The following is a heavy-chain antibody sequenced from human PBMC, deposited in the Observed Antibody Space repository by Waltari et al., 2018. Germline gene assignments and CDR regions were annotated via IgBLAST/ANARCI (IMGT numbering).Heavy chain of an antibody. J-gene: IGHJ4*02. CDR3: ARGSYSSGCDF. CDR1: GFTFRNYG. CDR2: ILSDGSNE. V-gene: IGHV3-30*03. D-gene: IGHD6-19*01. Sequence: QLVGSGGGVFQPGGSLRLSCAASGFTFRNYGMHWVRQSPGKGLEWVAVILSDGSNEYYADSVKGRFTISRDNSKNTLYLQMNSLRVQDTAVYYCARGSYSSGCDFWGQGTQITVSS.